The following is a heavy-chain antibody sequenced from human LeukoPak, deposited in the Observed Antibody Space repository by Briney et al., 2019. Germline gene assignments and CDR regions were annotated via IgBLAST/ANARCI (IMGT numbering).Heavy chain of an antibody. V-gene: IGHV1-46*01. CDR2: INPSGGST. CDR1: GYTFTSYY. J-gene: IGHJ4*02. Sequence: RASVKVSCKASGYTFTSYYMHWVRQAPGQGLEWMGIINPSGGSTSYAQKFQGRVTMTRDTSTSTVYMELSSLRSEDTAVYYCARGNYDYVWGSYHFDYWGQGTLVTVSS. D-gene: IGHD3-16*02. CDR3: ARGNYDYVWGSYHFDY.